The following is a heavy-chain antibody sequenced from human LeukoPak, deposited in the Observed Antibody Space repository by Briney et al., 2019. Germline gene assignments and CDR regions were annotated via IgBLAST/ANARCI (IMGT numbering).Heavy chain of an antibody. J-gene: IGHJ4*02. CDR1: GFTFGSSP. D-gene: IGHD3-10*01. CDR3: ARVGGRSSIGGDY. Sequence: GGSLRLSCEASGFTFGSSPMSWVRQAPGKGLEWVSSISVGGDYIYYGDSVKGRFTISRDNSRSTLYLQMISLRAEDTAVYYCARVGGRSSIGGDYWGQGTLVTVSS. CDR2: ISVGGDYI. V-gene: IGHV3-23*01.